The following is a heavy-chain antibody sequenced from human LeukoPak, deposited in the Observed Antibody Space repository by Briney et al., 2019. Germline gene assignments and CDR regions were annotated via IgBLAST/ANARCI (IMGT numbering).Heavy chain of an antibody. CDR3: ARKYCSTTSCLFDN. CDR1: GFTLSTYT. D-gene: IGHD2-2*01. Sequence: GGSLRLSCAGSGFTLSTYTMSWVRQAPGKGLEWVSSISSHSDYIYYADSVKGRFTISRDNAKDSLYLQMNSLRAEDTAVYYCARKYCSTTSCLFDNWGQGTLVTVSS. J-gene: IGHJ4*02. V-gene: IGHV3-21*01. CDR2: ISSHSDYI.